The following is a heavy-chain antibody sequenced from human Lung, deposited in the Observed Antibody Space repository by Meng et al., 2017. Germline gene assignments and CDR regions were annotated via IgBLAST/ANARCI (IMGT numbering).Heavy chain of an antibody. J-gene: IGHJ4*02. CDR2: SYRSGGT. CDR1: VCSITNYIR. Sequence: QLAKAASAFEKPASTLTCTFAASVCSITNYIRECGVRTPPRKLLSWIGDSYRSGGTNYTPSLKRRVPISVDKSTNPYYLKLSCVTAADTAMYYCARHLLWLNPKNFDYWGQGTLVTVSS. CDR3: ARHLLWLNPKNFDY. D-gene: IGHD6-19*01. V-gene: IGHV4-4*02.